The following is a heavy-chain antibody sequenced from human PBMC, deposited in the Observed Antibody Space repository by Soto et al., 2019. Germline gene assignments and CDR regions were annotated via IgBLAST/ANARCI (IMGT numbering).Heavy chain of an antibody. Sequence: ASVKVSCKASGYTFTSYGINWVRQAPGQGLEWMGWISPHIGNTKYAQKVQGRVTITTDTSTSTAYMELRSLTSDDTAVYYCARDWGTQPCIPETWGQGTLVTVSS. D-gene: IGHD6-13*01. CDR2: ISPHIGNT. CDR1: GYTFTSYG. J-gene: IGHJ5*02. CDR3: ARDWGTQPCIPET. V-gene: IGHV1-18*01.